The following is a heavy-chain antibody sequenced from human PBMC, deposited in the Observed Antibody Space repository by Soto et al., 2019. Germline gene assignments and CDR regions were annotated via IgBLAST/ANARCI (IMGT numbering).Heavy chain of an antibody. V-gene: IGHV3-30*18. CDR2: ISYDGSNK. J-gene: IGHJ2*01. CDR1: GFTFSSYG. Sequence: QVQLVESGGGVVQPGRSLRLSCAASGFTFSSYGMHWVRQAPGKGLEWVAVISYDGSNKYYADSVKSRFTISRDNSKNTLYLQMNSLRAEDTAVYYCAKDPLDYDSSGYRYWYFDLWGRGTLVTVSS. D-gene: IGHD3-22*01. CDR3: AKDPLDYDSSGYRYWYFDL.